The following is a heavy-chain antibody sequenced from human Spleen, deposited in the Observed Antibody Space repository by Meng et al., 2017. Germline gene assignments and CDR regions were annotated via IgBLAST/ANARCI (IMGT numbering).Heavy chain of an antibody. J-gene: IGHJ4*02. V-gene: IGHV3-74*02. CDR1: GLTFSIYW. CDR3: ARLGTTTSGY. CDR2: ISSDGSTT. Sequence: VQLVESGGGLVKPGGSLRLSCAASGLTFSIYWMYWVRQGPGKGLVWVSRISSDGSTTSYADSVKGRFTISRDNAKNTLYLQMNSLRAEDMGVYYCARLGTTTSGYWGQGTLVTVSS. D-gene: IGHD2/OR15-2a*01.